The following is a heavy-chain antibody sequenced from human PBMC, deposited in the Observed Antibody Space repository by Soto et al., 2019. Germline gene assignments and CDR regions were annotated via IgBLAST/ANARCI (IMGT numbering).Heavy chain of an antibody. CDR1: GASISTYY. Sequence: SETLSLTCTVSGASISTYYWSWIRQPAGKGLEWIGRLYTSGTTNYNPSLKSRVTMSVDTSKNQFSLKLGSVTAADTAVYFCARDGDHCSGGTCYSVWFDPWGPGTLVTVSS. CDR3: ARDGDHCSGGTCYSVWFDP. J-gene: IGHJ5*02. D-gene: IGHD2-15*01. CDR2: LYTSGTT. V-gene: IGHV4-4*07.